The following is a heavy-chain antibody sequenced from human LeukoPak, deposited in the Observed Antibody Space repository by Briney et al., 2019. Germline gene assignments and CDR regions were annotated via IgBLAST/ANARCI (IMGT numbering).Heavy chain of an antibody. V-gene: IGHV1-69*13. CDR1: GGTFSSYA. D-gene: IGHD6-19*01. J-gene: IGHJ4*02. CDR3: ARGQWLYSSGWYGYGPLDY. Sequence: VASVKVSCKASGGTFSSYAISWVRQAPGQGLEWMGGIIPIFGTANYAQKFQGRVTITADESTSTAYMELSSLRSEDTAVYYCARGQWLYSSGWYGYGPLDYWGQGTLVTVSS. CDR2: IIPIFGTA.